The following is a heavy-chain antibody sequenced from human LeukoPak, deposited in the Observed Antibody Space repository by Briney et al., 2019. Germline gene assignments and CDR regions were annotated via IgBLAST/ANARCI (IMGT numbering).Heavy chain of an antibody. D-gene: IGHD2-15*01. CDR1: GFTFSSYW. V-gene: IGHV3-23*01. J-gene: IGHJ4*02. Sequence: GGSLRLSCAASGFTFSSYWMHWVRQAPGKGLEWVSAISGSGANTHYADSVKGRFTISRDNSKNTLYLQMDSLRAEDTAVYYCAKSLGYCSGATCVFDYWGQGTLVTVSS. CDR2: ISGSGANT. CDR3: AKSLGYCSGATCVFDY.